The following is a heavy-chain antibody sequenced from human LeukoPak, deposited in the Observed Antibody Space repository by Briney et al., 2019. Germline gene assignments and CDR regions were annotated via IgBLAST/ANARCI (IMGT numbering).Heavy chain of an antibody. V-gene: IGHV3-21*01. CDR3: ARDVVVPYNWNYRNNWFDP. J-gene: IGHJ5*02. Sequence: GGSLRLSCAASGFTFSSYSMNWVRQAPGKGLEWVSSISSSSSYIYYADSVKGRFTISRDNAKNSLYLQMNSLRAEDTAVYYCARDVVVPYNWNYRNNWFDPWGQGTLVTVSS. D-gene: IGHD1-7*01. CDR2: ISSSSSYI. CDR1: GFTFSSYS.